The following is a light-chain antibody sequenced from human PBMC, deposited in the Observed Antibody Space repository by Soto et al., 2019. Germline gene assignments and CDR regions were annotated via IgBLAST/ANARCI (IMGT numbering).Light chain of an antibody. CDR2: DVS. V-gene: IGLV2-11*01. Sequence: QSALTQPRSVSGSPGQSVTISCTGTSSDVGAYNYVSWYQQHPGKAPKLMIYDVSKRPSGVPDRFSGSKSGNTASLTISGLQAEDDTDYYCYSYGGNYYVFXTGTKVTVL. CDR1: SSDVGAYNY. CDR3: YSYGGNYYV. J-gene: IGLJ1*01.